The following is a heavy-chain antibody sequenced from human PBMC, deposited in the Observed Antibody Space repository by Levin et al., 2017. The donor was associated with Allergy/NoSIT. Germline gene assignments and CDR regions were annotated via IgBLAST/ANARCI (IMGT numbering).Heavy chain of an antibody. J-gene: IGHJ4*02. D-gene: IGHD6-13*01. CDR3: ARAFAGYSSSCPDY. Sequence: GGSLRLSCAASGFTFSSYSMNWVRQAPGKGLEWVSSISSSSSYIYYADSVKGRFTISRDNAKNSLYLQMNSLRAEDTAVYYCARAFAGYSSSCPDYWGQGTLVTVSS. CDR1: GFTFSSYS. CDR2: ISSSSSYI. V-gene: IGHV3-21*01.